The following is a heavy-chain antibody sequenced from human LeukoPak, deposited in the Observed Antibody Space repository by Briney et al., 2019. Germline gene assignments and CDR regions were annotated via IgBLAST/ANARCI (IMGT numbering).Heavy chain of an antibody. CDR1: GFTFSSYS. CDR2: ISSSSSYI. CDR3: AKDTGRTYYYDSSGFFDY. Sequence: PGGSLRLSCAASGFTFSSYSMNWVRQAPGKGLEWVSSISSSSSYIYYADSVKGRFTISRDNAKNSLYLQMNSLRAEDTALYYCAKDTGRTYYYDSSGFFDYWGQGTLVTVSS. J-gene: IGHJ4*02. D-gene: IGHD3-22*01. V-gene: IGHV3-21*04.